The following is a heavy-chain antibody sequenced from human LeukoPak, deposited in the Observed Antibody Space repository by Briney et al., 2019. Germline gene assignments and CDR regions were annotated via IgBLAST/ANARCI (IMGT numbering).Heavy chain of an antibody. CDR2: ISGRSDNT. Sequence: GGSLRLSCAASGFIFSNYAMSWVRQAPGKGLEWVSAISGRSDNTYYADSVKGRFTLSRDSSKNTLYLQMNSLRADDTAVYYCAKWGDYDVLTGYYVSDFWSQGTLVTVSS. J-gene: IGHJ4*02. CDR1: GFIFSNYA. D-gene: IGHD3-9*01. CDR3: AKWGDYDVLTGYYVSDF. V-gene: IGHV3-23*01.